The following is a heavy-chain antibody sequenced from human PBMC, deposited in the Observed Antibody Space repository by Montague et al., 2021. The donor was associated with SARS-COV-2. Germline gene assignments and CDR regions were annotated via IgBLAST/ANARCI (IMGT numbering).Heavy chain of an antibody. CDR1: GGSFNTYS. CDR2: IHHGGST. Sequence: SETLSLTRAVHGGSFNTYSWNWIRQPAGKGLEWIGEIHHGGSTNXNPSLKSRVTISADTSKNQFSLKLTSVAAADTAVYYCARLGDGVVPSPILGVGPYYSYYYMDVWGKGTTVTVSS. D-gene: IGHD3-10*01. J-gene: IGHJ6*03. CDR3: ARLGDGVVPSPILGVGPYYSYYYMDV. V-gene: IGHV4-34*01.